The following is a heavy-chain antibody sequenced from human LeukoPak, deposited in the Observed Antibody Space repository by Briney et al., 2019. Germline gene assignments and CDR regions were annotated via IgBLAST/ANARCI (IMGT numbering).Heavy chain of an antibody. D-gene: IGHD6-19*01. CDR3: ARSDSGWNNWFDP. J-gene: IGHJ5*02. Sequence: SQTLSLTCAISGDSVSSTSATWSWIRQPPSRGLEWLGWTYYRSKWFNDYALSVKSRITINPDTSNNHFSLQLTSVTPDDTAVYYCARSDSGWNNWFDPWGQGTLVTVSS. CDR1: GDSVSSTSAT. V-gene: IGHV6-1*01. CDR2: TYYRSKWFN.